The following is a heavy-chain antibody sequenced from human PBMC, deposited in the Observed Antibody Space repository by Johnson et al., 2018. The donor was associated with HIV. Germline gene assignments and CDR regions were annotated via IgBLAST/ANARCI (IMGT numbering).Heavy chain of an antibody. CDR2: IWYDGSYK. V-gene: IGHV3-33*01. CDR1: GFTFSSYG. D-gene: IGHD1-26*01. Sequence: QVQLVESGGGVVQPGRSLRLSCAASGFTFSSYGMHWVRQAPGKGLAWVAVIWYDGSYKYYADSVKGRFTISRDNSKNTLYLQMNSLRAEDTALYYCARDFGLEWELDGAFDIWGQGTMVTVSS. CDR3: ARDFGLEWELDGAFDI. J-gene: IGHJ3*02.